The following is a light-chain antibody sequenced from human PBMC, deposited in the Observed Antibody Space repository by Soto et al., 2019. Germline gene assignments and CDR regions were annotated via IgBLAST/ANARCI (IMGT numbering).Light chain of an antibody. Sequence: DIQMTQSPSSLSASVGDRVTITCRASQSISSWLAWYQQIPGKAPKLLISAASSLQSGVPSRFSGSGTGTNFTLTISSLQPEDFATYYCLQSYNFPLTFGPGTKVDIK. V-gene: IGKV1-12*01. CDR2: AAS. CDR1: QSISSW. CDR3: LQSYNFPLT. J-gene: IGKJ3*01.